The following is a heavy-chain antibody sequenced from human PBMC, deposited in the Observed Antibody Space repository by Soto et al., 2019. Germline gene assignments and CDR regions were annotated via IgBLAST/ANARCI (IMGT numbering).Heavy chain of an antibody. V-gene: IGHV3-74*01. Sequence: EVQLVESGGGLVQPGGSLRLSCAASGFAFSGYWLHWVRQVPGKGLEWVSRINSDGSSTNYADSVKGRFTISRDNAKNTVYMQMNNLRADVTGVYYCPSGDTVTTRWGLVDQWGQGTQVTVSS. CDR1: GFAFSGYW. CDR3: PSGDTVTTRWGLVDQ. J-gene: IGHJ4*02. CDR2: INSDGSST. D-gene: IGHD4-17*01.